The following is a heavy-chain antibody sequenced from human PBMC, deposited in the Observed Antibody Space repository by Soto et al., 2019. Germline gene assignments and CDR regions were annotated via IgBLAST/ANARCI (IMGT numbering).Heavy chain of an antibody. CDR1: GGSISSYY. CDR2: IYYSGST. Sequence: QVQLQESGPGLVKPSETLSLTCTVSGGSISSYYWSWIRQPPGKGLEWIGYIYYSGSTNYNPSLKSRVNRSVDTSKNQFSLKLSSVTDAETAVYYCARRYGDYFDYWGQGTLVTVSS. CDR3: ARRYGDYFDY. D-gene: IGHD4-17*01. V-gene: IGHV4-59*08. J-gene: IGHJ4*02.